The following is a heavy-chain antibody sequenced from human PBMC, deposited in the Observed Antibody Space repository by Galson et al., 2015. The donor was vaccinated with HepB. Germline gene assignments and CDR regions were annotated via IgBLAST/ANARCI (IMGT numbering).Heavy chain of an antibody. CDR1: GFTFRTYG. J-gene: IGHJ4*02. D-gene: IGHD2-15*01. V-gene: IGHV3-33*06. Sequence: SLRLSCAASGFTFRTYGMHWVRQAPGKGLEWVAVIWYDGSNKYYADSVKGRFTISRDNSKNTLYLQMNSLRAEDTAVYYCAKAGYCSGGNCYSGYFDYWGQGTLVTVSS. CDR2: IWYDGSNK. CDR3: AKAGYCSGGNCYSGYFDY.